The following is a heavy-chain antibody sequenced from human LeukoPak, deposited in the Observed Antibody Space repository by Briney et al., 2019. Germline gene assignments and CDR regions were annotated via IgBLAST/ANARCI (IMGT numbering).Heavy chain of an antibody. CDR3: ARAGDFWSGTNYYYYGMDV. D-gene: IGHD3-3*01. V-gene: IGHV3-11*01. CDR2: ISSSGSTI. J-gene: IGHJ6*02. Sequence: GGSLGLSCAASGFTFSDYYMSWIRQAPGKGLEWVSYISSSGSTIYYADSVKGRFTISRDNAKNSLYLQMNSLRAEDTAVYYCARAGDFWSGTNYYYYGMDVWGQGTTVTVSS. CDR1: GFTFSDYY.